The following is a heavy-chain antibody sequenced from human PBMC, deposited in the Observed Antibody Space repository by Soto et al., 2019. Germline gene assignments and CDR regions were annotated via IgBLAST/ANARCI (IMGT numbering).Heavy chain of an antibody. V-gene: IGHV1-18*01. D-gene: IGHD3-3*01. CDR2: ISAYNGNT. CDR3: TRNYDFWSGGPTKFDY. Sequence: QVPLVQSGAEVKKPGASVKVSCKASGYTFTSYGISWVRQAPGQGLEWMGWISAYNGNTNYAQKLQGRVTMTTDTSTSTAYMELRSLRSDDTAVYYCTRNYDFWSGGPTKFDYWGQGTLVTVSS. CDR1: GYTFTSYG. J-gene: IGHJ4*02.